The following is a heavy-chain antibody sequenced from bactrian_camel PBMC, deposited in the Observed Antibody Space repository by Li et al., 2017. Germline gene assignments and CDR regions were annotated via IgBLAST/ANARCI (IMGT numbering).Heavy chain of an antibody. V-gene: IGHV3S29*01. Sequence: QLVESGGSLVQPGGSLRLSCVASRFTFSNYYMSWVRQAPGKGLEWVATIAVANGRTGAANSVKDRFTISRDNTMNTLYLQMDSLKSEDTALYYCAQTLDSDAGLMRWGQGTQVTVS. CDR2: IAVANGRT. J-gene: IGHJ4*01. CDR1: RFTFSNYY. CDR3: AQTLDSDAGLMR. D-gene: IGHD4*01.